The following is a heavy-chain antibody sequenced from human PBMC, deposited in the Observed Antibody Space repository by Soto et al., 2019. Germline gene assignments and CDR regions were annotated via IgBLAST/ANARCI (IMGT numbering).Heavy chain of an antibody. CDR1: EFSFTDPC. D-gene: IGHD1-1*01. CDR2: RKQDGSEK. J-gene: IGHJ2*01. CDR3: ARRATTSAGYFEL. V-gene: IGHV3-7*01. Sequence: GGTLRLSCGACEFSFTDPCMNCVRQAAGKGLEWVANRKQDGSEKNYKDSVKGRLTSSRDNAKSSLSLQMNSLRAEDTAVYYCARRATTSAGYFELWGRGTLVTVCS.